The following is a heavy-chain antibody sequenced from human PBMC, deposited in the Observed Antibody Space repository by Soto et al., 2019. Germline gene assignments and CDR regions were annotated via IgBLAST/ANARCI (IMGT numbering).Heavy chain of an antibody. CDR1: GHSFTSYW. D-gene: IGHD1-26*01. Sequence: GESLKISCKSSGHSFTSYWIGWVRQMPGKGLEWMGIIYPGDSDTRYSPSFQGQVTISADKSISTAYLQWSSLKASDTAMYYCARGGPLGARREDWFDPWGQGTLVTVSS. J-gene: IGHJ5*02. CDR3: ARGGPLGARREDWFDP. V-gene: IGHV5-51*01. CDR2: IYPGDSDT.